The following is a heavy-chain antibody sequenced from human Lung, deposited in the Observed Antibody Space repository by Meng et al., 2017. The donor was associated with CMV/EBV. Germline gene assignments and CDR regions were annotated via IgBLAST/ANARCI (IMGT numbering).Heavy chain of an antibody. CDR1: GGSISSSSYY. V-gene: IGHV4-39*07. D-gene: IGHD2-2*01. CDR2: IYYSGST. Sequence: SXTXSLXCTVSGGSISSSSYYWGWIRQPPGKGLEWIGSIYYSGSTYYNPSLKSRVTISVDTSKNQFSLKLSSVTAADTAVYYCARDIYHTDIVVVRSDAFDIXGQGXMVTVSS. CDR3: ARDIYHTDIVVVRSDAFDI. J-gene: IGHJ3*02.